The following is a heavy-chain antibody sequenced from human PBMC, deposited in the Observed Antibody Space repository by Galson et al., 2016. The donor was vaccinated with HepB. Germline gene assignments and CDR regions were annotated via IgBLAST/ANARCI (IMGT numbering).Heavy chain of an antibody. D-gene: IGHD6-13*01. CDR3: ARDGTQQNDY. Sequence: SLRLSCAASGFTFSDYSMNWVRQAPGKGLEWVSYIASNRRTIYYADSARGRFTISRDNAKNSLYLQMNSLRDEDTAVYYCARDGTQQNDYWGQGTLVTVSS. J-gene: IGHJ4*02. V-gene: IGHV3-48*02. CDR1: GFTFSDYS. CDR2: IASNRRTI.